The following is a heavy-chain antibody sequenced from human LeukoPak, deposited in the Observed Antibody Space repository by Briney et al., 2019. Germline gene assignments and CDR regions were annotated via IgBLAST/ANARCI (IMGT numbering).Heavy chain of an antibody. D-gene: IGHD4-17*01. J-gene: IGHJ3*02. CDR1: GGSFSGYY. Sequence: SETLSLTCAVYGGSFSGYYWSWIRQPPGKGLEWIGEINHSGSTNYNPSLKSRVTISVDTSKNQFSLKLSSVTAADTAVYYCATTTATTDAFDIWGQGTMVAVSS. V-gene: IGHV4-34*01. CDR2: INHSGST. CDR3: ATTTATTDAFDI.